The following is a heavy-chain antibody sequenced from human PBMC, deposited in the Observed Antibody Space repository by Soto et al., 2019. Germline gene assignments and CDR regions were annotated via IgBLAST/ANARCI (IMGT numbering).Heavy chain of an antibody. CDR3: ARGGIVVVPAARRFDP. D-gene: IGHD2-2*01. CDR2: INHSGST. CDR1: GGSFSGYY. Sequence: QVQLQQWGAGLLKPSETLSLTCAVYGGSFSGYYWSWIRQPPGKGLEWIGEINHSGSTNYNPSLKSRVTISXXTXKXXFYLKLSSVTAADTAVYYCARGGIVVVPAARRFDPWGQGTLVTVSS. J-gene: IGHJ5*02. V-gene: IGHV4-34*01.